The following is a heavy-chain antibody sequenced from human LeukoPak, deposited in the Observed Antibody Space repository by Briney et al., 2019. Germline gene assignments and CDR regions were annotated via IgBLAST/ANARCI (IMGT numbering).Heavy chain of an antibody. CDR1: GFTFNSYS. Sequence: GRSLRLSCAAAGFTFNSYSMHWVRQAPGKGLEWVAVISSDASITYYADSVKGRFTVSRDNSKDTLYLQMNSLRGEDTAVYYCTKERQEGATPFDYWGQGSLVTVSS. CDR3: TKERQEGATPFDY. CDR2: ISSDASIT. D-gene: IGHD1-26*01. J-gene: IGHJ4*02. V-gene: IGHV3-30*04.